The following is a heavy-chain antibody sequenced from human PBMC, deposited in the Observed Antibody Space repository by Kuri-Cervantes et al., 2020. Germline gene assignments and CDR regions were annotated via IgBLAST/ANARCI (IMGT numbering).Heavy chain of an antibody. CDR2: ISYDGSNK. CDR3: ARRGYSSSLPFDY. CDR1: GYTFSSYA. V-gene: IGHV3-30-3*01. Sequence: GESLKISCAASGYTFSSYAMHWVRQAPGKGLEWVAVISYDGSNKYYADSVKGRFTISRDNSKNTLYLQMNSLRAEDTAVYYCARRGYSSSLPFDYWGQGTLVTVSS. J-gene: IGHJ4*02. D-gene: IGHD6-13*01.